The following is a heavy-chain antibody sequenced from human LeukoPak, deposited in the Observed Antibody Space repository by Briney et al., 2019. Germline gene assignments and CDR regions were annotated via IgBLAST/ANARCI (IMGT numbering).Heavy chain of an antibody. D-gene: IGHD4-23*01. CDR2: ISSSSSYI. Sequence: GGSLRLSCAASGFTFSSYEMNWVRQAPGKGLEWVSSISSSSSYIYYADSVKGRFTISRDNAKNSLYLQMNSLRAEDTAVYYCARDKVGTATYYFDYWGQGTLVTVSS. J-gene: IGHJ4*02. V-gene: IGHV3-21*01. CDR1: GFTFSSYE. CDR3: ARDKVGTATYYFDY.